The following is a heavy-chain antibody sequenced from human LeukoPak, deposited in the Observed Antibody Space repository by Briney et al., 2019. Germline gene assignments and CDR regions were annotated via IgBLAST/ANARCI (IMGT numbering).Heavy chain of an antibody. D-gene: IGHD6-19*01. J-gene: IGHJ4*02. CDR3: AKAEGQWLVPPYYFDY. Sequence: GGSLRLSCAASGFTFSSYAMSWVRQAPGKGLEWVSAISGSGGSTYYADSVKGRFTISRDNSKNTLYLQMNSLRAEDTAVYYCAKAEGQWLVPPYYFDYWGQGTLVTVSS. CDR2: ISGSGGST. CDR1: GFTFSSYA. V-gene: IGHV3-23*01.